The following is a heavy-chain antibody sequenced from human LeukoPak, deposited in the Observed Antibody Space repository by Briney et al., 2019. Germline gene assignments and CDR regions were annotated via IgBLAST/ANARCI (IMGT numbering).Heavy chain of an antibody. D-gene: IGHD6-13*01. Sequence: ASVKVSCKASGGTFNRYAISWVRQAPGQGLEWMGGIIPFFGRADYAQKFKGRVTITADKSTTTTYMELSSLRYGDTAVYYCARDAGWGQGTLVAVSS. CDR3: ARDAG. V-gene: IGHV1-69*06. J-gene: IGHJ1*01. CDR1: GGTFNRYA. CDR2: IIPFFGRA.